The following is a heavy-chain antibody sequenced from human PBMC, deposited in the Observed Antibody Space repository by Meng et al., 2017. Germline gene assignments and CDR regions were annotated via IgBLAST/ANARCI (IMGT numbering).Heavy chain of an antibody. CDR3: ARAIAVSGTGRFDY. J-gene: IGHJ4*02. D-gene: IGHD6-19*01. CDR1: GYTFTTYA. Sequence: VQLVQSGAEVKKPGASVKVSCKASGYTFTTYAIHWVRQAPGQRLEWMGWINAGNSDTKYSQKLQGRVTITRDTSASTVYMEVSSLRSEDTGVYYCARAIAVSGTGRFDYWGQGTLVTVSS. CDR2: INAGNSDT. V-gene: IGHV1-3*01.